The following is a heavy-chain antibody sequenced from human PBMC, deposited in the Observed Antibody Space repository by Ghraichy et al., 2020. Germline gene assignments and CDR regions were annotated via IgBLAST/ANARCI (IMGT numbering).Heavy chain of an antibody. Sequence: SETLSLTCAVSGGSISSSNWWSWVRQPPGKGLEWIGEIYHSGSTNYNPSLKSRVTISVDKSKNQFSLKLSSVTAADTAVYYCASKQWLDMYYFDYWGQGTLVTVSS. CDR3: ASKQWLDMYYFDY. D-gene: IGHD6-19*01. CDR1: GGSISSSNW. V-gene: IGHV4-4*02. CDR2: IYHSGST. J-gene: IGHJ4*02.